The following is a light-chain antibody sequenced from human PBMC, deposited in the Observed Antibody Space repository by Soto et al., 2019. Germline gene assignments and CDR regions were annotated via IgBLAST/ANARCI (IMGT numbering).Light chain of an antibody. CDR1: QSISNR. Sequence: DIQMTQSPFTLSASAGDRVTITCRASQSISNRLAWHQQKPGKAPKLLIFDASTLENGVPARFSGSRSGPEFSLTISSLQPDDFATYYCQQYYSYWTFGQGTKVDIK. CDR3: QQYYSYWT. V-gene: IGKV1-5*01. CDR2: DAS. J-gene: IGKJ1*01.